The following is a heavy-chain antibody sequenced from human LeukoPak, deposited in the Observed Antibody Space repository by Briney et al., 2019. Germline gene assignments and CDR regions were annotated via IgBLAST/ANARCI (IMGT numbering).Heavy chain of an antibody. Sequence: PGGSLRLSCAASGFTFDDYGMSWVRQAPGKGLEWVSVIYSDGSTHYADSVKGRFTISRDDSKNTLYLQMNSLRAEDTAVYYCAREVGADWGQGTLVTVSS. D-gene: IGHD2-2*01. CDR1: GFTFDDYG. J-gene: IGHJ4*02. CDR3: AREVGAD. CDR2: IYSDGST. V-gene: IGHV3-53*01.